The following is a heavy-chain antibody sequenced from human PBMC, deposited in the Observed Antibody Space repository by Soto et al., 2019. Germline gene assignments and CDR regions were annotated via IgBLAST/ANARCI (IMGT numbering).Heavy chain of an antibody. CDR2: IRSSRSSR. D-gene: IGHD3-3*01. CDR3: ARHRGGGSIFGGHYGMDV. J-gene: IGHJ6*02. CDR1: GFIFRDFY. V-gene: IGHV3-11*06. Sequence: GGSLRLSCAASGFIFRDFYMSWIRQVPGKGLEWLSKIRSSRSSRDYADSVKGRFTISRDNAKNSLYLQMSTLRAEDTAVYSCARHRGGGSIFGGHYGMDVWGQGTTVTVSS.